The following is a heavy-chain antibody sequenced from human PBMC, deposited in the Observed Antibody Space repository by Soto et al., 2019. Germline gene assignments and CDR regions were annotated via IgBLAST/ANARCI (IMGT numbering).Heavy chain of an antibody. Sequence: QLQLQESGPGLVKPSETLSLTCTVSGGSISSSSYYWGWIRQPPGKGLEWIGSIYYSGSTYYNPSLKSRVTISVDTSKNQFSLKLSSVTAADTAVYYCARHAAGTTRFDYWGQGTLVTVSS. J-gene: IGHJ4*02. V-gene: IGHV4-39*01. CDR1: GGSISSSSYY. CDR2: IYYSGST. CDR3: ARHAAGTTRFDY. D-gene: IGHD6-19*01.